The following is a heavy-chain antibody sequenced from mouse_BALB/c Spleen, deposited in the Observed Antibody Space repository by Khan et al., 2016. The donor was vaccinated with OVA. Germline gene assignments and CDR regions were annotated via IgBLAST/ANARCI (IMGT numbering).Heavy chain of an antibody. Sequence: VQLQQSGAELARPGASVKMSCKASGYTFTTYTIHWVKQGPGQGLEWIGYIIPTNDYANYNQKFKDRATLTADKSSSTAYMQLSSLTSEDSSLYSCAREGSYYRSDGWFAYWGQGTLVTVSA. D-gene: IGHD2-14*01. J-gene: IGHJ3*01. CDR2: IIPTNDYA. CDR3: AREGSYYRSDGWFAY. CDR1: GYTFTTYT. V-gene: IGHV1-4*01.